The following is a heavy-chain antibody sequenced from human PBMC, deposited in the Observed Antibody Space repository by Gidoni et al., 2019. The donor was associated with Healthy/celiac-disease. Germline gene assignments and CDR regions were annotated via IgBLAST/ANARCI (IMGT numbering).Heavy chain of an antibody. J-gene: IGHJ4*02. CDR2: IFSNDEK. Sequence: QVTLKESGPVLVKPTATLTLTCTVSGFSLSNARMGVSWIRQPPGKALEWLAHIFSNDEKSYSTSLKSRLTISKDTSKSQVVLTMTNMDPVDTATYYCARMIPYYDSSGYPLIAFDYWGQGTLVTVSS. CDR1: GFSLSNARMG. CDR3: ARMIPYYDSSGYPLIAFDY. D-gene: IGHD3-22*01. V-gene: IGHV2-26*01.